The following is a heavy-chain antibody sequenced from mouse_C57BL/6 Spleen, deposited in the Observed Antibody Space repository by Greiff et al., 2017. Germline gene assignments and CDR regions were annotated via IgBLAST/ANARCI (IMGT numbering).Heavy chain of an antibody. D-gene: IGHD3-3*01. CDR3: TRRAGNWYFDV. J-gene: IGHJ1*03. Sequence: VQLQQSGAELVRPGASVTLSCKASGYTFTDYEMHWVKQTPVHGLEWIGAIDPETGGTAYNQKFKGKAILTAYKSSSTAYMELRSLTSEDSAVYYCTRRAGNWYFDVWGTGTTVTVSS. CDR2: IDPETGGT. CDR1: GYTFTDYE. V-gene: IGHV1-15*01.